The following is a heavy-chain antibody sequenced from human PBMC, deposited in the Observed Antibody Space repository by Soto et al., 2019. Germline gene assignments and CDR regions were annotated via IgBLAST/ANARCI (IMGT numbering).Heavy chain of an antibody. CDR2: IIPILTTA. D-gene: IGHD1-26*01. V-gene: IGHV1-69*01. CDR3: ARKAGGGHYYILDF. CDR1: GDSFSSYA. Sequence: QVQVVQSGAEVKKPGSSVKVSCKVSGDSFSSYAISWVRQAPGQGLEWMGGIIPILTTANSAQKFPDRVTSTADESTSTAYMEVSSLTSEDTAVYYCARKAGGGHYYILDFWGQGTLVTVSS. J-gene: IGHJ4*02.